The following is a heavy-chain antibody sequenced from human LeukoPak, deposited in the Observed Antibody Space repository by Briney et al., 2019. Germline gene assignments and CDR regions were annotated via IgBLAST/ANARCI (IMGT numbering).Heavy chain of an antibody. J-gene: IGHJ4*02. CDR1: GYTFTGYY. D-gene: IGHD3-10*01. V-gene: IGHV1-2*02. CDR2: INPNSGDT. Sequence: ASVKVSCKASGYTFTGYYMHWVRQAPGQGLEWMGWINPNSGDTNYAQKFQGRVTMTRDTSISTAYMELSRLRSDDTAVYYCARVVRGVIINPMGYWGQGTLVTVSS. CDR3: ARVVRGVIINPMGY.